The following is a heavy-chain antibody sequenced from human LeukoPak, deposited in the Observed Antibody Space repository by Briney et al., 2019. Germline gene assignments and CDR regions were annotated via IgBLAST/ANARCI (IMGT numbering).Heavy chain of an antibody. CDR1: GFTFDDYA. CDR3: AKAWNYDILTGYAH. CDR2: ISWNSGSI. D-gene: IGHD3-9*01. Sequence: PGGSLRLSCAASGFTFDDYAMHWVRQAPGKGLEWVSGISWNSGSIGYADSVKGRFTISRDNAKNSLYLQMNSLRAEDMALYYCAKAWNYDILTGYAHWGQGTLVTVSS. J-gene: IGHJ4*02. V-gene: IGHV3-9*03.